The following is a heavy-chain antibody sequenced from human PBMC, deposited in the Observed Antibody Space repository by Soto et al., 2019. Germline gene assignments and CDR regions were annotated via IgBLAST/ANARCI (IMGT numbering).Heavy chain of an antibody. J-gene: IGHJ3*02. D-gene: IGHD3-16*01. Sequence: QVQLVEAGGVVVQPGRSLRLSCAASGFTFSSYGMHWVRQAPGKGLDWVAVISYDGSNKYYADSVKCRFIISRENSKRTLYLHMNRLRAEDTDVYYCAKGRQTFPSLRGNAFDIWGQGTMVTVSS. CDR3: AKGRQTFPSLRGNAFDI. V-gene: IGHV3-30*18. CDR2: ISYDGSNK. CDR1: GFTFSSYG.